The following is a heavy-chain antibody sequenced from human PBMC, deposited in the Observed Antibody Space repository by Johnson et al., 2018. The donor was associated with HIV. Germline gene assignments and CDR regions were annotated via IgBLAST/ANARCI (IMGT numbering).Heavy chain of an antibody. CDR2: ISYDGSNK. V-gene: IGHV3-30*18. CDR1: GFTFSSYG. D-gene: IGHD3-22*01. J-gene: IGHJ3*02. CDR3: AKETRDSRSAFDI. Sequence: QVQLVESGGGVVQPGRSLRLSCAASGFTFSSYGMHWVRQAPGKGLEWVAVISYDGSNKSYADSVEGRFTISRDNSKKTVYLQMNSLRAEDTAVYYWAKETRDSRSAFDIWGQGTMVTVSS.